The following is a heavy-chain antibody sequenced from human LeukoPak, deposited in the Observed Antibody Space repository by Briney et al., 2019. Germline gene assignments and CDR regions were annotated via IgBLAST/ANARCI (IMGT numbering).Heavy chain of an antibody. CDR3: AKPVAVAGTGYYFDY. D-gene: IGHD6-19*01. CDR1: GFTFDDYA. V-gene: IGHV3-43*02. CDR2: ISGDGGST. J-gene: IGHJ4*02. Sequence: GGSLRLSCAASGFTFDDYAMHWVRQAPGKGLEWVSLISGDGGSTYYADSVKGRFTISRDNSKNSLYLQMNSLRTEDTALYYCAKPVAVAGTGYYFDYWGQGTLVIVSS.